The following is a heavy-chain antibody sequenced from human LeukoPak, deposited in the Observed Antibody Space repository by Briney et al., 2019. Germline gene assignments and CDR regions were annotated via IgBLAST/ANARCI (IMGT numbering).Heavy chain of an antibody. CDR3: AKDQYRDYFRGADY. V-gene: IGHV3-23*01. Sequence: GGSLRLSCAASGFTFSSYSMNWVRQAPGKGLEWVSAIRGDGATKFYADSVKGRFTVSRDNSKNTVYLQMNSLRAEDTAVYYCAKDQYRDYFRGADYWGQGTLVTVSS. CDR1: GFTFSSYS. J-gene: IGHJ4*02. D-gene: IGHD2/OR15-2a*01. CDR2: IRGDGATK.